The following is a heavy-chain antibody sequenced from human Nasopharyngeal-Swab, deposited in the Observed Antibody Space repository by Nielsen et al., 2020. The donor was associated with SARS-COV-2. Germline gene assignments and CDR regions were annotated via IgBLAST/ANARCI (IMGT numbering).Heavy chain of an antibody. CDR2: IYSGGSST. CDR1: GFTFRSYA. J-gene: IGHJ6*02. Sequence: GESLKISCAASGFTFRSYALSLVRQAPGKGLEWVSVIYSGGSSTYYADSVKGRFTISRDNSKNTLYLQMNSLRAGDTAVYYCAREGSTGYYYGMDVWGQGTTVTVSS. D-gene: IGHD1-1*01. V-gene: IGHV3-23*03. CDR3: AREGSTGYYYGMDV.